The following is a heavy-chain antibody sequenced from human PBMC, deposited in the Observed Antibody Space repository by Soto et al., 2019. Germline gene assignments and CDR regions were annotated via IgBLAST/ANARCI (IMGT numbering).Heavy chain of an antibody. D-gene: IGHD4-17*01. CDR2: ISGSGATT. Sequence: GGSLRLSCAAFGFGFSGFAMAWVRQAPGKGLEWVSGISGSGATTYYADSVKGRFTISRDNSKNTLYLQMNSLRAEDTAVYYCARDLAGGTVTTGVAFDIWGQGTMVTVSS. J-gene: IGHJ3*02. CDR3: ARDLAGGTVTTGVAFDI. V-gene: IGHV3-23*01. CDR1: GFGFSGFA.